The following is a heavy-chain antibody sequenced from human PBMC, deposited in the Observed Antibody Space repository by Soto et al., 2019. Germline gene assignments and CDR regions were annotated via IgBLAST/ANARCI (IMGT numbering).Heavy chain of an antibody. D-gene: IGHD4-17*01. V-gene: IGHV1-69*02. CDR3: ARENPSDYGDYVTEYFQH. CDR2: IIPILGIA. Sequence: ASVKVSCKASGGTFSSYTISWVRQAPGQGLEWMGRIIPILGIANYAQKFQGRVTITADKSTSTAYMELSSLRSEDTAVYYCARENPSDYGDYVTEYFQHWGQGTLVTVSS. J-gene: IGHJ1*01. CDR1: GGTFSSYT.